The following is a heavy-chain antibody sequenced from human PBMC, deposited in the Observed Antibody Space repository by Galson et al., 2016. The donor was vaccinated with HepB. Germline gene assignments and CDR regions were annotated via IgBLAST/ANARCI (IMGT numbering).Heavy chain of an antibody. CDR1: GFTFSKYG. J-gene: IGHJ4*02. CDR2: IWYDGSSK. D-gene: IGHD2-15*01. V-gene: IGHV3-33*06. CDR3: AKTLGYCSGGSCSYLDS. Sequence: SLRLSCAASGFTFSKYGMHWVRQAPGKGLEWVAGIWYDGSSKNYADSVKGRFIIFRDNSRNTLYLEMNSLKASDTAMYYCAKTLGYCSGGSCSYLDSWGQGTLVTVAS.